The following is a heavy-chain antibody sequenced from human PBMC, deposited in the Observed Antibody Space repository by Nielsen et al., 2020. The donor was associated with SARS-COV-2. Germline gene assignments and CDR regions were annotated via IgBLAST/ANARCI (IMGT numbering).Heavy chain of an antibody. D-gene: IGHD5-24*01. J-gene: IGHJ4*02. CDR1: GGSISSSNW. CDR3: ARVTIAPDDYFDY. CDR2: IYHSGST. V-gene: IGHV4-4*02. Sequence: GSLRLSCAVSGGSISSSNWWSWVRQPPGKGLEWIGEIYHSGSTNYNPSLKSRVTISVDKSKNQFSLKLSSVTAADTAVYYCARVTIAPDDYFDYWGQGTLVTVSS.